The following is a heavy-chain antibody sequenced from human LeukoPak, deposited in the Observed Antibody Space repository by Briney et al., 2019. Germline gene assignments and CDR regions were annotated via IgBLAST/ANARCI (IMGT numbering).Heavy chain of an antibody. CDR1: GYTFTSYG. D-gene: IGHD3-22*01. CDR3: ARYYDSSGYYALDV. Sequence: GASVKVSCKASGYTFTSYGFSWVRQAPGQGLEWMGWISAYNGNTNYAQKLQGRVTMTTDTSTSTAYMELSSLRSEDTAVYYCARYYDSSGYYALDVWGKGTTVTVSS. J-gene: IGHJ6*04. CDR2: ISAYNGNT. V-gene: IGHV1-18*01.